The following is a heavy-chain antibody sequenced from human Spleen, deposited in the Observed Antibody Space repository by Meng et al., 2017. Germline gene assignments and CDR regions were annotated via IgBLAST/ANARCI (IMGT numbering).Heavy chain of an antibody. CDR2: IYHSGST. CDR3: ATSSHGIVGATDPPEYFQH. Sequence: SETLSLTCTVSGGSISSGSYYWSWIRQPPGKGLEWIGSIYHSGSTYYNPSLKSRVTISVDTSKNQFSLKLISVTAADTAVYYCATSSHGIVGATDPPEYFQHWGQGTLVTVSS. CDR1: GGSISSGSYY. V-gene: IGHV4-39*07. J-gene: IGHJ1*01. D-gene: IGHD1-26*01.